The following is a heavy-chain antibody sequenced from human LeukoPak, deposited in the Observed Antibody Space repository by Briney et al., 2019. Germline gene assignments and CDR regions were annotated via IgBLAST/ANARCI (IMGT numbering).Heavy chain of an antibody. CDR3: ARHSGWFDP. V-gene: IGHV4-39*01. CDR2: IYYSGST. CDR1: GGSISSSSYY. Sequence: PSETLSLTCTVSGGSISSSSYYWGWIRQPPGKGLEWIGSIYYSGSTYYNPSLKSRVTISVDTSKNQFSLKLSSVTAADTAVYYCARHSGWFDPWGQGTLVTVSS. D-gene: IGHD6-25*01. J-gene: IGHJ5*02.